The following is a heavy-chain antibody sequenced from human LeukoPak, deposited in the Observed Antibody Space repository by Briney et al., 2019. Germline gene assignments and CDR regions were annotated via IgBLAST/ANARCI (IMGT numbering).Heavy chain of an antibody. V-gene: IGHV4-39*02. CDR3: ARDYGDYEGYFDY. J-gene: IGHJ4*02. D-gene: IGHD4-17*01. CDR2: ISYSGYT. Sequence: SETLSLTCAVSGDSISSSSPYWGWIRQPPGRGLEWIGTISYSGYTYYNPSLKSRLAMSVDTSKDQFSLNLSSLTATDTAVYYCARDYGDYEGYFDYWGQGTLVTVSS. CDR1: GDSISSSSPY.